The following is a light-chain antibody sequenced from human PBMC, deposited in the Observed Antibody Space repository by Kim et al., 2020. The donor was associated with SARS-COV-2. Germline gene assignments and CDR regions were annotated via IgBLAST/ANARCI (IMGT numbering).Light chain of an antibody. V-gene: IGLV1-40*01. Sequence: QSVLTQPPSVSGAPGQRVTISCTGSSSNIGAGYDVHWYQQLPGTAPKVLIYGNSRRPSGVPDRFSGSKSGTSASLAITGLQAEDEADYYCQSYDSSLSGFVIFGGGTQLTVL. CDR2: GNS. J-gene: IGLJ2*01. CDR3: QSYDSSLSGFVI. CDR1: SSNIGAGYD.